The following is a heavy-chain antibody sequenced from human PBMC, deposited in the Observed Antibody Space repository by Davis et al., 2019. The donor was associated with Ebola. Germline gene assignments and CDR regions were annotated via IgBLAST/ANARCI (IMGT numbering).Heavy chain of an antibody. Sequence: ASVKVSCKASGYTFTSYGISWVRQAPGQGLEWMGIINPSGGSTTYAQKFQGRVTLTRDTSTSTVYMELSSLRSEDTAVYYCAYGGIVATIWGACDYWGQGTLVTVSS. CDR1: GYTFTSYG. V-gene: IGHV1-46*01. J-gene: IGHJ4*02. CDR2: INPSGGST. D-gene: IGHD5-12*01. CDR3: AYGGIVATIWGACDY.